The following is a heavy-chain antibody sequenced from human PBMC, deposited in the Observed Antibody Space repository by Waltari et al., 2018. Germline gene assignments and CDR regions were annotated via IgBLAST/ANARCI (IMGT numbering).Heavy chain of an antibody. Sequence: QVQLVQSGAEVKKPGASVKVSCKASGYTFTGQYMHWVRQAPGQGLEWMGWINPNSGGTNYAQKFQGRVTMTRDTSISTAYMELSRLRSDDTAVYYCARVGYDSSGYYLTIFDYWGQGTLVTVSS. CDR2: INPNSGGT. V-gene: IGHV1-2*02. D-gene: IGHD3-22*01. CDR3: ARVGYDSSGYYLTIFDY. J-gene: IGHJ4*02. CDR1: GYTFTGQY.